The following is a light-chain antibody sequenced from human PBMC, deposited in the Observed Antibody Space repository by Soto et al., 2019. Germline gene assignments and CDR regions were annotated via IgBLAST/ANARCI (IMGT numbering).Light chain of an antibody. CDR3: QQRSNWPRP. J-gene: IGKJ3*01. CDR2: GAS. Sequence: EIVMTQSPATLSVSPGERATLSCRASQSVSSNLAWYQQKPGQAPSLLIYGASTRATGIPARFSGSGSGTAFTLTISSLEPEYFAVYYCQQRSNWPRPFGPGTKVDIK. CDR1: QSVSSN. V-gene: IGKV3-15*01.